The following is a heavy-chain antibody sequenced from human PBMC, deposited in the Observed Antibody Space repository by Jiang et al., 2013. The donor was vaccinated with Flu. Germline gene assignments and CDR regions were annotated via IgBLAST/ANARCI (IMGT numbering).Heavy chain of an antibody. CDR3: ARAGRWRIGGMDV. CDR1: GGSISSSSYY. D-gene: IGHD4-23*01. CDR2: IYYSGST. V-gene: IGHV4-39*07. Sequence: LLKPSETLSLTCTVSGGSISSSSYYWGWIRQPPGKGLEWIGSIYYSGSTNYNPSLKSRVTISVDTSKNQFSLKLSSVTAADTAVYYCARAGRWRIGGMDVWGKGTTVTVSS. J-gene: IGHJ6*04.